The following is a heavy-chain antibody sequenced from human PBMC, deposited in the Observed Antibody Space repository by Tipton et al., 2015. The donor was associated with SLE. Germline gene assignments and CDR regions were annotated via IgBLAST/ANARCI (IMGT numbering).Heavy chain of an antibody. J-gene: IGHJ2*01. CDR3: ARGLVASTTVADGWYFDL. CDR1: GGSFSGYY. V-gene: IGHV4-34*01. CDR2: INHSGST. D-gene: IGHD4-23*01. Sequence: TLSLTCAVYGGSFSGYYWSWIRQPPGKGLERIGEINHSGSTNYNPSLKSRVTISVDTPKNQFSLKLSSVTAADTAVYYCARGLVASTTVADGWYFDLWGRGTLVTVSS.